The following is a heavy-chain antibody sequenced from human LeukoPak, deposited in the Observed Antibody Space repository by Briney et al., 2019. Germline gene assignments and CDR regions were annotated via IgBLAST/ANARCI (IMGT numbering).Heavy chain of an antibody. CDR3: ARDMIYGDYYYYGMDV. V-gene: IGHV4-31*03. Sequence: PSQTLSLTCTVSGGSISSGGYYWSWIRQHPGKGLEWIAYIYYSGSTYYNPSLKSRVTISVDTSKNQFSLKLSSVTAADTAVYYCARDMIYGDYYYYGMDVWGQGTTVTVSS. CDR2: IYYSGST. CDR1: GGSISSGGYY. J-gene: IGHJ6*02. D-gene: IGHD4-17*01.